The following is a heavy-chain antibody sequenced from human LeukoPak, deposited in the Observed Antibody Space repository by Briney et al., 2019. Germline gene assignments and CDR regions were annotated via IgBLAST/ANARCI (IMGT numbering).Heavy chain of an antibody. J-gene: IGHJ4*02. Sequence: PGGSLRLSCAASGFTFSSYWMSWVRQAPGKGLEWVANIKQDGSEKYYVDSVKGRFTISRDNAKNSLYLQMNSLRAEDTAVYYCARLHSSGWPAFDYWGQGTLVTVSS. CDR2: IKQDGSEK. V-gene: IGHV3-7*01. D-gene: IGHD6-19*01. CDR1: GFTFSSYW. CDR3: ARLHSSGWPAFDY.